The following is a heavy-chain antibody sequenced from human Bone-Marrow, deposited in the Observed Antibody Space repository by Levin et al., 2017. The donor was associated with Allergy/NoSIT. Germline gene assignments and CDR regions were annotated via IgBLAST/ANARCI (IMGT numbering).Heavy chain of an antibody. CDR1: GFTFSSYA. CDR2: ISGSGGST. V-gene: IGHV3-23*01. Sequence: GGSLRLSCAASGFTFSSYAMSWVRQAPGKGLEWVSAISGSGGSTYYADSVKGRFTISRDNSKNTLYLQMNSLRAEDTAVYYCAKDHFAPYYDFWNGYWCDSRGQGTLVTVS. CDR3: AKDHFAPYYDFWNGYWCDS. D-gene: IGHD3-3*01. J-gene: IGHJ5*01.